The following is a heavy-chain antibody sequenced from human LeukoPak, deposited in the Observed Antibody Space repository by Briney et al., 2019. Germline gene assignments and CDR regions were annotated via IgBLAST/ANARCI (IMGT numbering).Heavy chain of an antibody. Sequence: GGSLRLSCAASGFTFSSYGMHWVRQAPGKGLEWVAVISYDGSNKYYADSVKGRFTISRDNSKNTLYLQMNSLRAEDTAVYYCAKEAQIVVVPAAIPDYYYYYMDVWGKGTTVTVSS. J-gene: IGHJ6*03. CDR2: ISYDGSNK. V-gene: IGHV3-30*18. D-gene: IGHD2-2*01. CDR1: GFTFSSYG. CDR3: AKEAQIVVVPAAIPDYYYYYMDV.